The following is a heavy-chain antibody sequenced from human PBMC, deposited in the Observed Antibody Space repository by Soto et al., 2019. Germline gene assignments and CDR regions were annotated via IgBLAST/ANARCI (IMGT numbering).Heavy chain of an antibody. Sequence: SETLSLTCTVSGGSISSGDYYWSWIRQHPGKGLEWIGYIYYSGSTYYNPSLKSRVTISVDTSKNQFSLKLYSVTAADTAVYYCARVGYDFWSGPRPYYFDYWGQGTLVTVSS. CDR2: IYYSGST. V-gene: IGHV4-31*03. D-gene: IGHD3-3*01. CDR3: ARVGYDFWSGPRPYYFDY. J-gene: IGHJ4*02. CDR1: GGSISSGDYY.